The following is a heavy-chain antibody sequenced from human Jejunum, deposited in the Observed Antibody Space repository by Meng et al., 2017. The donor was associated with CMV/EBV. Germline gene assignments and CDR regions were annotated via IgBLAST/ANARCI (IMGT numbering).Heavy chain of an antibody. V-gene: IGHV1-2*02. D-gene: IGHD1-1*01. CDR3: VPGTTGGYYFDN. CDR1: GYNFIGYY. CDR2: IDPKNAGT. J-gene: IGHJ4*02. Sequence: SGYNFIGYYLHWVRQAPGRGLEWMGWIDPKNAGTNFAQKFQGRVTMTTDASINTAYMELSRLRSDDTAVYYCVPGTTGGYYFDNWGQGTLVTVSS.